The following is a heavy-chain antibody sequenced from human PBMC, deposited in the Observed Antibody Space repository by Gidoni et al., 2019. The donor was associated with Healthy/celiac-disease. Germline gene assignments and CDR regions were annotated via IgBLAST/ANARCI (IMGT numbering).Heavy chain of an antibody. D-gene: IGHD1-26*01. Sequence: EVQLVESGGGLVKPGGSLRLSCAASGFTFSSYSMNWVRQAPGKGLEWVSSISSSSSYIYYADSVKGRFTISRDNAKNSLYLQMNSLRAEDTAVYYCAREGIVGANPPDYWGQGTLVTVSS. CDR3: AREGIVGANPPDY. V-gene: IGHV3-21*01. CDR2: ISSSSSYI. J-gene: IGHJ4*02. CDR1: GFTFSSYS.